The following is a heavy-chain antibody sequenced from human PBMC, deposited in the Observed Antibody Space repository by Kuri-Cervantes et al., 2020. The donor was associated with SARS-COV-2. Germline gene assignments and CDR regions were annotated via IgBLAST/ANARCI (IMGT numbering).Heavy chain of an antibody. Sequence: GGSLRLSCAASGFTFSSYSMNWVRQAPGKGLEWVSSISSSSSYIYYADSVKGRFTISRDNAKNSLYLQMNSPRAEDTAVYYCASGEIAASGTIYYFDYWGQGTLVTVSS. CDR2: ISSSSSYI. J-gene: IGHJ4*02. D-gene: IGHD1-7*01. V-gene: IGHV3-21*01. CDR1: GFTFSSYS. CDR3: ASGEIAASGTIYYFDY.